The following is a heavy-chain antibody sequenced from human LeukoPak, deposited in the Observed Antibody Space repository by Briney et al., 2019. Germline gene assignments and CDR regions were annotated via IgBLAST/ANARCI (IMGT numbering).Heavy chain of an antibody. Sequence: RASVKVSCKASGYTFTTYYMHWVRQAPGQGLEWMGIINPSGSKTYYAQKFQGRVTMTRDMSTSTVYMELSSLRSDDTAVYYCARDGYSSGWYVAYWGQGTLVTVSS. D-gene: IGHD6-19*01. CDR2: INPSGSKT. CDR1: GYTFTTYY. J-gene: IGHJ4*02. V-gene: IGHV1-46*01. CDR3: ARDGYSSGWYVAY.